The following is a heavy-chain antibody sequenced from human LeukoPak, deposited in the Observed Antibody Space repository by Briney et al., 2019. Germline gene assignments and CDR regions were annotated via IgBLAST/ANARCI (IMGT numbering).Heavy chain of an antibody. CDR2: ISSSGSTI. J-gene: IGHJ4*02. CDR3: AKAGDYDISTGYPAYFDY. D-gene: IGHD3-9*01. V-gene: IGHV3-48*03. Sequence: QPGGSLRLSCAASGFTFSSYEMNWVRQAPGKGLEWVSYISSSGSTIYYADSVKGRFTISRDNAKNSLYLQMNSLRAEDTALYYCAKAGDYDISTGYPAYFDYWGQGTLVTVSS. CDR1: GFTFSSYE.